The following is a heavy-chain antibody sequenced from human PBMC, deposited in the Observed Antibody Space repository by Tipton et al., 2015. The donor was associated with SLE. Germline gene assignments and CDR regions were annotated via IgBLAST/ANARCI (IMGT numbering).Heavy chain of an antibody. CDR3: ARGIAAAGAYYFDY. J-gene: IGHJ4*02. CDR2: IYHSGST. D-gene: IGHD6-13*01. Sequence: LRLSCTVSGGSISNSSYYWGWIRQPPGKGLEWIGGIYHSGSTYYNPSLKSRVTISVDTSKNQFSLKLSPVTAADTAVYYCARGIAAAGAYYFDYWGQGTLVTVSS. CDR1: GGSISNSSYY. V-gene: IGHV4-39*07.